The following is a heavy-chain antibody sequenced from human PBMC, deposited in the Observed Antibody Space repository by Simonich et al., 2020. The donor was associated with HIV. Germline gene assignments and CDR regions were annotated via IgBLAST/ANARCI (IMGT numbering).Heavy chain of an antibody. CDR3: ARDNDGTSHYSQFDY. CDR1: GFIFSTYG. J-gene: IGHJ4*02. D-gene: IGHD3-22*01. Sequence: QVQLVESGGAVVQPGRSLRLSCAASGFIFSTYGMHWVRKAPGKGLEWVASIWYDGSNKYYPDSVGGRFTISRDNSMNTVYLQMNTLRAEDTAVYYCARDNDGTSHYSQFDYWGQGTLVTVSS. CDR2: IWYDGSNK. V-gene: IGHV3-33*01.